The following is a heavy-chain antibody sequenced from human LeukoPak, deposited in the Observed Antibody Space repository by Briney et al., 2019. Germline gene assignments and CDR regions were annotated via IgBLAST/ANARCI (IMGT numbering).Heavy chain of an antibody. CDR2: INHSGST. CDR1: GGSFSGHY. CDR3: ASRGYNWNG. D-gene: IGHD1-20*01. V-gene: IGHV4-34*01. J-gene: IGHJ4*02. Sequence: SETLSLTCAVYGGSFSGHYWSWIRQPPGKGLEWIGEINHSGSTNYNPSLKSRVTISVDTSKNQFSLKLSSVTAADTAVYYCASRGYNWNGWGQGTLVTVSS.